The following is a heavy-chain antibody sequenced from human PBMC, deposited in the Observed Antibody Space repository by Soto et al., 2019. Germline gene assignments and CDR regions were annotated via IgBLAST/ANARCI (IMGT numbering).Heavy chain of an antibody. D-gene: IGHD6-19*01. CDR2: ISWNSGSI. V-gene: IGHV3-9*01. CDR1: GFTFDDYA. J-gene: IGHJ4*02. Sequence: ESGGGLVQPGRSLRLSCAASGFTFDDYAMHWVRQAPGKGLEWVSGISWNSGSIGYADSVKGRFTISRDNAKNSLYLQMNSLRAEDTALYYCARGSSGGSVGNFDYWGQGPLVTVSS. CDR3: ARGSSGGSVGNFDY.